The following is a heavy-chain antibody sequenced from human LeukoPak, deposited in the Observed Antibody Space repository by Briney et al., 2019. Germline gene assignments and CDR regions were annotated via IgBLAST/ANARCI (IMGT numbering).Heavy chain of an antibody. CDR1: GGSISNYY. CDR2: IHYSGST. V-gene: IGHV4-59*01. D-gene: IGHD1-26*01. Sequence: PSETLSPTCSVSGGSISNYYWTWIRQPPGKGLEWIGYIHYSGSTNYNPSLKSRVTISVDTSKNQFSLKLTSVTAADTAVYYCARDQPSSGKYYFDYWGQGNLATVSS. CDR3: ARDQPSSGKYYFDY. J-gene: IGHJ4*02.